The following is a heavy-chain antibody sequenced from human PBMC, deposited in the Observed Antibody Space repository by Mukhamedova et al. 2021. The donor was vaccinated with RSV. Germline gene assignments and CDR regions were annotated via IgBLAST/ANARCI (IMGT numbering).Heavy chain of an antibody. J-gene: IGHJ6*03. V-gene: IGHV1-18*01. CDR3: ARDGAYSKPLGDYYYYINYYMDV. Sequence: WVRQAPGQGLEWMGWISAYNGNTNYAQKLQGRVTMTTDTSTSTAYMELRSLRSDDTAVYYCARDGAYSKPLGDYYYYINYYMDV. CDR2: ISAYNGNT. D-gene: IGHD4-11*01.